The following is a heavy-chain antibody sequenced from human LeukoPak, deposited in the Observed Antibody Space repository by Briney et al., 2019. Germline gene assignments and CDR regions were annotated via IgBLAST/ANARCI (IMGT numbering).Heavy chain of an antibody. Sequence: GGSLRLSCAASGFNFSNYWMSWVRQTPGKGLEWEANINRDGSEKYYVDSVEGQFTISRDNAKNSLFPQMNSLRVEDTAVYYCARRRGYSYGRNNYYSDYWGQGTLVTVSS. CDR3: ARRRGYSYGRNNYYSDY. CDR2: INRDGSEK. D-gene: IGHD5-18*01. CDR1: GFNFSNYW. J-gene: IGHJ4*02. V-gene: IGHV3-7*03.